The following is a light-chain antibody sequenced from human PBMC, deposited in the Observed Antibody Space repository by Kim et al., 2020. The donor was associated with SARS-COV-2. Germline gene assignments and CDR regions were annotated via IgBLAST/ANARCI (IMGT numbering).Light chain of an antibody. Sequence: GQSLTISCTATNRDIGTFDYVSWSQQLPGKAPKVLIYDVIKRPSGVSPRFSGSKSAYTASLSISGLQADDEADYYCTSYANNNTWVSGGGTQLTVL. CDR1: NRDIGTFDY. V-gene: IGLV2-14*03. CDR2: DVI. J-gene: IGLJ3*02. CDR3: TSYANNNTWV.